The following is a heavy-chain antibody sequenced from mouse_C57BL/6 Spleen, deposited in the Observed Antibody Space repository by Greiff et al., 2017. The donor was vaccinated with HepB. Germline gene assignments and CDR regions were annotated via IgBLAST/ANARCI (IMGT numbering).Heavy chain of an antibody. J-gene: IGHJ1*03. CDR3: ARPGTSYFDV. D-gene: IGHD4-1*01. V-gene: IGHV1-82*01. CDR2: IYPGDGDT. Sequence: QVQLQQSGPELVKPGASVKISCKASGYAFSSSWMNWVKQRPGKGLEWIGRIYPGDGDTNYNGKFKGKATLTADKSSSTAYMQLSSLTSEDSAVYFCARPGTSYFDVWGTGTTVTVSS. CDR1: GYAFSSSW.